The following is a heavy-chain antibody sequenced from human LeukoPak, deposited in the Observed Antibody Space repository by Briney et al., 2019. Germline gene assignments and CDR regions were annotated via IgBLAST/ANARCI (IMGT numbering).Heavy chain of an antibody. V-gene: IGHV3-23*01. CDR3: AKVVRVLQLWSLDY. D-gene: IGHD5-18*01. CDR1: GFTFSSYS. CDR2: ISGSGGTT. Sequence: GGSLRLSCAASGFTFSSYSMSWIRQAPGKGLEWVSAISGSGGTTYYPDSVKGRFTISRDNYKTKLHLQLNRITAEATAIYYCAKVVRVLQLWSLDYWGQGTLVTVSS. J-gene: IGHJ4*02.